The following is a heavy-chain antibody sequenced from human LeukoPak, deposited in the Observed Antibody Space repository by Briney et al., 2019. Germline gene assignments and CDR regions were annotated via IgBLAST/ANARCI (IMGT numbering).Heavy chain of an antibody. V-gene: IGHV4-4*07. D-gene: IGHD3-22*01. CDR3: ASLYSDSSGNFDY. CDR2: IYISGNT. J-gene: IGHJ4*02. Sequence: SETLSLTCTVSGGSISSYYWSWIRQPAGEGLEWIGRIYISGNTNYNPSLKSRVTMSVDTSKNQLSLKLNSVTAADTAVYYCASLYSDSSGNFDYWGQGTLVTVSS. CDR1: GGSISSYY.